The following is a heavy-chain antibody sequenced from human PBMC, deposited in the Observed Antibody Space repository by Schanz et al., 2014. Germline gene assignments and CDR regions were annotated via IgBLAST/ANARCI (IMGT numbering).Heavy chain of an antibody. J-gene: IGHJ5*02. CDR2: IYYSGST. V-gene: IGHV4-31*03. CDR3: ARHLPGGYNNHGWFDP. D-gene: IGHD4-4*01. Sequence: QLQLQESGPGLVKPSQTLSLTCTVSGGSISSGGYYWSWIRQHPGKGLEWIGYIYYSGSTNYNSSLKSRGPITVDTSKNQFSRNWSCVTAADTAVYYCARHLPGGYNNHGWFDPWGQGTLVTVSS. CDR1: GGSISSGGYY.